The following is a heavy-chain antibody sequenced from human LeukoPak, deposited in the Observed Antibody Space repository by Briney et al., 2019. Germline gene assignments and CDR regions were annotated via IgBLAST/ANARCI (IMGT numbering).Heavy chain of an antibody. Sequence: SETLSLTCTVSGGSISSSSYYWGWIRQPPGKGLEYIGSMYYSGSTYYNPSLKSRVTISVDTSKNQFSLKLSSVTAADTAVYYCARRKAIGSNWFDPWGQGTLVTVSS. CDR3: ARRKAIGSNWFDP. CDR2: MYYSGST. CDR1: GGSISSSSYY. D-gene: IGHD1-26*01. V-gene: IGHV4-39*01. J-gene: IGHJ5*02.